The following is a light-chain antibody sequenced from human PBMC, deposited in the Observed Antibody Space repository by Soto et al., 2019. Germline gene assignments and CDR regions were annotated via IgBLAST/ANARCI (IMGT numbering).Light chain of an antibody. Sequence: QSALTQPASVSGSPGQSITISCTGTSSDVGGYNYVSWYQQHPGTAPKLMIYDVNNRPSGVSNRFSGSKSGNTASLTISGLQAEDEADYYCSSYTSSSTLVVFGGGTQLTVL. J-gene: IGLJ2*01. CDR3: SSYTSSSTLVV. CDR1: SSDVGGYNY. V-gene: IGLV2-14*01. CDR2: DVN.